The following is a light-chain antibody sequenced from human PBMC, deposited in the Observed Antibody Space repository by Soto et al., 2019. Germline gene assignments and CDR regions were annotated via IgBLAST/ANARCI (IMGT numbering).Light chain of an antibody. CDR3: SSYTTISTVV. V-gene: IGLV2-14*03. CDR1: SSDIGGYNY. J-gene: IGLJ2*01. Sequence: QSALTQPASVSGSPGQSITISCTGTSSDIGGYNYVSWYQQHPGKAPQLMIYDVSNRPSGLSNRFSGSKSDNTASLTISGLQAEDAADYYCSSYTTISTVVFGGGTKLTVL. CDR2: DVS.